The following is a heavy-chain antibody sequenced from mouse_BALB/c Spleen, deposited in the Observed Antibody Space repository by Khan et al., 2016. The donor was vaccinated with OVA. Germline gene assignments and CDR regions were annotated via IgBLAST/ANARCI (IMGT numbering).Heavy chain of an antibody. V-gene: IGHV3-8*02. CDR3: ARSTYRYAFAY. CDR1: GDSITSGY. CDR2: MIYTGYT. J-gene: IGHJ3*01. Sequence: EVKLEESGPSLVKPSQTLSLTCSVTGDSITSGYWSWIRKFPGNKLEYMGYMIYTGYTDYNPSLTSRLAITRHTSKNQYFLQLNSVTTEDTATYYCARSTYRYAFAYWGQGTLVTVSA. D-gene: IGHD2-14*01.